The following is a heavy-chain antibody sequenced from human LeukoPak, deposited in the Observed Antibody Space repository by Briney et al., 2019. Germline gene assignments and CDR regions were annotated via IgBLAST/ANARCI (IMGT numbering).Heavy chain of an antibody. V-gene: IGHV4-38-2*01. CDR1: VYSINNGHY. D-gene: IGHD6-19*01. Sequence: SETLSLTCVLSVYSINNGHYWGWIRQPPGKGLEWIGSIFHSGSTYRNPSLKSRVTISVDTSKNQFSLNLRSVTAADTAVYYCARGRTPDIPLAGTGFDFDYWGQGTLVTVSS. CDR3: ARGRTPDIPLAGTGFDFDY. CDR2: IFHSGST. J-gene: IGHJ4*02.